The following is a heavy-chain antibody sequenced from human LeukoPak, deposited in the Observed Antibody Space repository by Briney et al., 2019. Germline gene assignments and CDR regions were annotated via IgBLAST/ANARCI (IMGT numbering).Heavy chain of an antibody. CDR3: ASYYCSSTSCSRLEFDY. J-gene: IGHJ4*02. D-gene: IGHD2-2*01. V-gene: IGHV1-69*05. CDR2: IIPIFGTA. CDR1: GGTFSSYA. Sequence: SVKVSCKASGGTFSSYAISWVRQAPGQGLEWMGGIIPIFGTANYAQKFQGRVTITTDESTSTAYMELSSLRSEDTAVYYCASYYCSSTSCSRLEFDYWGQGTLVTVSS.